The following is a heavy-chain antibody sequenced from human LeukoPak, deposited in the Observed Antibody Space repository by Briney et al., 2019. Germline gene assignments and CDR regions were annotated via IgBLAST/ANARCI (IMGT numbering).Heavy chain of an antibody. J-gene: IGHJ4*02. CDR3: ARDYDSSGLHDY. V-gene: IGHV4-31*03. D-gene: IGHD3-22*01. CDR1: GGSISSGGYY. CDR2: IYYSGST. Sequence: SQTLSLTCTDSGGSISSGGYYWSWIRQHPGKGLEWIGYIYYSGSTYYNPSLKSRVTISVDTSKNQFSLKLSSVTAADTAVYYCARDYDSSGLHDYWGQGTLVTVSS.